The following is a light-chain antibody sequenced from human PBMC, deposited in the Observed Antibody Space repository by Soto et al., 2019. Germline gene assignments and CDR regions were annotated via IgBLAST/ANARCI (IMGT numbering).Light chain of an antibody. CDR1: QDIRSS. CDR3: QQFNSSPFT. Sequence: DIQLTQSPSFLFASVGDRLTITCRASQDIRSSLAWYQQKPGKAPNLLIHTVSTLQSGVPSRFSGSRSGTEFTLTISSLQPGDFATYYCQQFNSSPFTFGGGTKVEI. J-gene: IGKJ4*01. V-gene: IGKV1-9*01. CDR2: TVS.